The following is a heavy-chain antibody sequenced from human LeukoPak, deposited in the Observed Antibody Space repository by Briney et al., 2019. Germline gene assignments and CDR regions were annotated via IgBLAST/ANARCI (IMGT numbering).Heavy chain of an antibody. CDR1: GFTFSNYW. Sequence: GGSLRLSCAASGFTFSNYWMHWVRQAPGKGLVWVSRINVDGSSTTYADPVKGRFTISRDNAKKTLYLQMNGLRVEDTAVYYCVRGYSGTYRSDYWGQGVLVTVSS. V-gene: IGHV3-74*01. CDR3: VRGYSGTYRSDY. D-gene: IGHD1-26*01. CDR2: INVDGSST. J-gene: IGHJ4*02.